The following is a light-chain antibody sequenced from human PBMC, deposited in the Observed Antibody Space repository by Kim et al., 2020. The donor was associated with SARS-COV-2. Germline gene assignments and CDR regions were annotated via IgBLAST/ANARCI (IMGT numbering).Light chain of an antibody. CDR2: AAS. V-gene: IGKV1-12*01. CDR1: QGLSSW. CDR3: QQANNFPLT. J-gene: IGKJ4*01. Sequence: ASVGDRVTITCRASQGLSSWLAWYQQKPGKVPKLLIYAASSLESGVPSRFSGSGSGTEFTLTISSLQPEDVATYYCQQANNFPLTFGGGTKVDIK.